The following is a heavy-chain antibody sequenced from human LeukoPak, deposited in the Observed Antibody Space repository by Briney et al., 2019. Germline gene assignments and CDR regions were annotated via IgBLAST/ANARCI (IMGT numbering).Heavy chain of an antibody. V-gene: IGHV4-34*01. CDR2: INHSGST. CDR3: ARRPDTYQDY. Sequence: SETLSLTCAVYGGSFSGYYWSLIRQPPGKGLEWIGEINHSGSTNYNPSLKSRVTISVDTSKNQFSLKLSSVTAADTAVYYCARRPDTYQDYWGQGTLVTVSS. D-gene: IGHD1-14*01. CDR1: GGSFSGYY. J-gene: IGHJ4*02.